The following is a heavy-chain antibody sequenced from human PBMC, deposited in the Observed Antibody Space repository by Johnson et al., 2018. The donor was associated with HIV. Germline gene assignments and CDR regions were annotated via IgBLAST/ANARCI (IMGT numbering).Heavy chain of an antibody. Sequence: VQLVESGGGLVQPGGSLRLSCAASGFTFTNHYMTWVRQAPGKGLEWVANIKQDGSEKSSVDSVKGRFPISRDNAKRSLYLQMNSLRGEDTAGYYCAREAVTLGGGGHVFDIWGQGTMVTVSS. V-gene: IGHV3-7*01. CDR3: AREAVTLGGGGHVFDI. J-gene: IGHJ3*02. CDR2: IKQDGSEK. D-gene: IGHD3-16*01. CDR1: GFTFTNHY.